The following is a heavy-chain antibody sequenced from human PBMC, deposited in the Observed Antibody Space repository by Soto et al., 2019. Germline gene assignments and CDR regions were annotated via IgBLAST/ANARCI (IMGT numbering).Heavy chain of an antibody. CDR3: ARGNVFIAAASWFDP. CDR2: INPSGGST. D-gene: IGHD6-13*01. Sequence: ASVKVSCKASGYTFTSYYMHLLRQAPGQGLEWMGIINPSGGSTSYAQKFQGRVTMTRDTSTSTVYMELSSLRSEDTAVYYCARGNVFIAAASWFDPWGQGTLVTV. J-gene: IGHJ5*02. CDR1: GYTFTSYY. V-gene: IGHV1-46*01.